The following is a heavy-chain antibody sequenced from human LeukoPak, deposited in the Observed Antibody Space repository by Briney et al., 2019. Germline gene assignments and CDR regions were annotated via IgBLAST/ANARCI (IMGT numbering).Heavy chain of an antibody. D-gene: IGHD2-2*01. CDR3: AGLVPGFDP. CDR2: IYHSGST. J-gene: IGHJ5*02. Sequence: SETLSLTCTVSGGSISSFGYYWGWIRQPRGKGLEWIGSIYHSGSTYYNPSLKSRVTISVDTSKNQFSLKLSSVTAADTAVYYCAGLVPGFDPWGQGTLVTVSS. V-gene: IGHV4-39*07. CDR1: GGSISSFGYY.